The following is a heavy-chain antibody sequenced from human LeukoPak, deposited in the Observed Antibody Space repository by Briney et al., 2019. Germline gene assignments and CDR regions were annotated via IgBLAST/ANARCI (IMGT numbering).Heavy chain of an antibody. D-gene: IGHD6-19*01. V-gene: IGHV3-66*01. J-gene: IGHJ4*02. CDR1: GFTVSTNY. CDR3: ARDATGWNSFDY. CDR2: IYPADST. Sequence: GGSLRLSCAVSGFTVSTNYMSWVRQAPGKGLEWVSVIYPADSTYYANSVRGRFIISRDTTENPLYLQMNSLKDEDTAVYYCARDATGWNSFDYWGQGTLVTVSS.